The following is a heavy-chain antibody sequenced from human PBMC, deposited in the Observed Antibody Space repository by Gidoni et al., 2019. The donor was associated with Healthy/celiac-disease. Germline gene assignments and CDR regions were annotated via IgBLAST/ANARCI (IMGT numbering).Heavy chain of an antibody. CDR2: ISWNSGSI. D-gene: IGHD6-6*01. CDR1: GFTFDDYA. CDR3: AKESARAALDY. Sequence: EVQLVESGGGLVQPGRSLRLSCAASGFTFDDYAMHGVRQAPGKGLEWVSGISWNSGSIGYADSVKGRFTISRDNAKNSLYLQMNSLRAEDTALYYCAKESARAALDYWGQGTLVTVSS. J-gene: IGHJ4*02. V-gene: IGHV3-9*01.